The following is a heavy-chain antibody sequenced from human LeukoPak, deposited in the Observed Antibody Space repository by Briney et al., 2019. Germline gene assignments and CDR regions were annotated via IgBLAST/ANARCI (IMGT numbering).Heavy chain of an antibody. CDR2: INGDGSST. V-gene: IGHV3-74*01. D-gene: IGHD5-18*01. CDR3: ASGLRGYSY. CDR1: GFTFSSYW. Sequence: GGPLRLSCVASGFTFSSYWMHWVHQAPGKGLVWVSRINGDGSSTSYADSVKGRFTISRDNAKNTLYLPMNSLRAEDTAVYYCASGLRGYSYWGQGTLVTVSS. J-gene: IGHJ4*02.